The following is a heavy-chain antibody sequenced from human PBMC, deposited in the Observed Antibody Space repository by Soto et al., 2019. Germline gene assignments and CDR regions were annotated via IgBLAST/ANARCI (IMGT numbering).Heavy chain of an antibody. CDR2: ISAYNGNT. CDR1: GYTFTSYG. J-gene: IGHJ3*02. Sequence: ASVKVSCKASGYTFTSYGISWVRQAPGQGLEWMGWISAYNGNTNYAQKLQGRVTMTTDTSTSRADMELRSLRSDDTAVYYCARTGSGSDYGPDAFDIWGQGTMVTVSS. CDR3: ARTGSGSDYGPDAFDI. D-gene: IGHD3-10*01. V-gene: IGHV1-18*01.